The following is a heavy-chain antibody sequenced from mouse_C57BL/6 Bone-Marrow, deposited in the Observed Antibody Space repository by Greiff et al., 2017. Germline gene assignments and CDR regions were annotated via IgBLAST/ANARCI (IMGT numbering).Heavy chain of an antibody. J-gene: IGHJ3*01. D-gene: IGHD2-4*01. V-gene: IGHV1-81*01. Sequence: QVQLQQSGAELARPGASVKLSCKASGYTFTSYGISWVKQRTGQGLEWIGEIYPRSGNTYYNEKFKGKATLTADKSSSTAYMELRSLTSEDSAVYFCARDYDYGSQGTLVTVSA. CDR1: GYTFTSYG. CDR3: ARDYDY. CDR2: IYPRSGNT.